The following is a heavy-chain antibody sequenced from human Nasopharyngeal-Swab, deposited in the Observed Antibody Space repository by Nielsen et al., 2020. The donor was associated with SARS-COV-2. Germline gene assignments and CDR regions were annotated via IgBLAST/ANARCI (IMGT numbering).Heavy chain of an antibody. CDR2: INPSGGST. CDR3: ARDEVGTGYWTGYGMDV. V-gene: IGHV1-46*01. J-gene: IGHJ6*02. Sequence: ASVKVSCKASRYTFTSYYMHWVRQAPGQGLEWMGIINPSGGSTSYAQKFQGRVTMTRDTSTSTVYMELSSLRSEDTAVYYCARDEVGTGYWTGYGMDVWGQGTTVTVSS. CDR1: RYTFTSYY. D-gene: IGHD3/OR15-3a*01.